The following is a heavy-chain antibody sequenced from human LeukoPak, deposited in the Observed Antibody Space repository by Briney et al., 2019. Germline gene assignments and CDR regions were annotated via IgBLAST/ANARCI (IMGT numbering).Heavy chain of an antibody. J-gene: IGHJ6*03. CDR2: IHSGGRT. Sequence: GQSLTPSCAPSGVTVSSIYMSWVRPAPGKGLEWVSVIHSGGRTYFAESVKGRFTISSDNSKITLYLQMNSLRAEDTAVYYCARENSIYYDSSGYYYASGARFNYMDVWGKGTTVTVSS. V-gene: IGHV3-53*01. D-gene: IGHD3-22*01. CDR1: GVTVSSIY. CDR3: ARENSIYYDSSGYYYASGARFNYMDV.